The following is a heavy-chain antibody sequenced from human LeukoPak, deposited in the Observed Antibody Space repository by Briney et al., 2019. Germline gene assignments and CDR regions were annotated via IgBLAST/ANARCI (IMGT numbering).Heavy chain of an antibody. D-gene: IGHD1-26*01. CDR1: GGSLSGYY. CDR3: ARSRIGWFDP. Sequence: SETLSLTCAAYGGSLSGYYWSWIRQPPGKGLEWIGEINHSGSTRYNPSLKSRVTISVDTSKNQFSLKLNSVTAADTAVYYCARSRIGWFDPWGQGTLVTVSS. CDR2: INHSGST. V-gene: IGHV4-34*01. J-gene: IGHJ5*02.